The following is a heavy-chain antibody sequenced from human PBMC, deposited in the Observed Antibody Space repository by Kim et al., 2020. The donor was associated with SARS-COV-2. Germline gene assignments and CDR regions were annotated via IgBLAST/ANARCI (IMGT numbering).Heavy chain of an antibody. CDR3: ARSTWGLDWYFDV. CDR2: FYYGGAT. CDR1: GGPFGSYY. V-gene: IGHV4-59*01. Sequence: SETLSLTCTVSGGPFGSYYWSWIRQPPGRRLEWIGFFYYGGATHYSPAFRRRVTISNNASKNQFSLGLNSVTAADTAVYFCARSTWGLDWYFDVWGRGTLVAVSS. J-gene: IGHJ2*01. D-gene: IGHD1-1*01.